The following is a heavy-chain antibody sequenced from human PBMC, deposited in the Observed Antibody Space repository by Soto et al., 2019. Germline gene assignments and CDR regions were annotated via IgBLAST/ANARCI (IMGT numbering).Heavy chain of an antibody. CDR1: GYTLTSYG. Sequence: GASVKVSCKASGYTLTSYGTSWSRQAPGQGLEWMGWISAYNGNTNYAQKLQGRVTMTTDTSTSTAYMELRSLRSDDTAVYYCARVSGYGNWFDPWGQGTLVTVSS. D-gene: IGHD5-12*01. J-gene: IGHJ5*02. CDR3: ARVSGYGNWFDP. V-gene: IGHV1-18*01. CDR2: ISAYNGNT.